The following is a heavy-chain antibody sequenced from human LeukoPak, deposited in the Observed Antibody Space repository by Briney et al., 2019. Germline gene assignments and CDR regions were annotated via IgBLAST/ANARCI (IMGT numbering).Heavy chain of an antibody. J-gene: IGHJ4*02. V-gene: IGHV3-21*04. Sequence: GGSLRLSCAASGFTFSSYSMNWVRQAPGKGLEWVSSISSSSSYIYYADSMKGRFTISRDNAKNSLYLQMNSLRAEDTALYYCAKGGVYGDYYFDYWGQGTLVIVSS. CDR2: ISSSSSYI. CDR1: GFTFSSYS. CDR3: AKGGVYGDYYFDY. D-gene: IGHD4-17*01.